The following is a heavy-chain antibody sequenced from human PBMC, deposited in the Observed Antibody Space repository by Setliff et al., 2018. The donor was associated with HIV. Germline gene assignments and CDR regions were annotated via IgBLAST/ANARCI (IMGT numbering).Heavy chain of an antibody. V-gene: IGHV5-51*01. CDR1: GYNFTSHW. CDR2: IFPGDSDV. J-gene: IGHJ3*02. D-gene: IGHD1-26*01. CDR3: ARFRYSGSYYAGDAFDI. Sequence: GESLKISCKGSGYNFTSHWIGWVRQMPGRGLEWMAIIFPGDSDVRKSPSFQGQVTISADKSIDTAYLQWSSLKASDTAMYYCARFRYSGSYYAGDAFDIWGQGTMVTVSS.